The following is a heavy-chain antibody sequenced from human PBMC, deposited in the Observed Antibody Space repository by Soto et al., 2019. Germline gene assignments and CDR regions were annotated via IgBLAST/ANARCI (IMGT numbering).Heavy chain of an antibody. Sequence: PSQTLSLTCAISGDSVSSDSASWNWMRQSPSRGLEWLGRTYYRSKWYIEYAPSVQSRIIINPDTSKNQLSLQLNSLTPEDTAVYYCARSRVFIAVACMANYYYCSAMVVSCQGTTGTVS. V-gene: IGHV6-1*01. D-gene: IGHD6-19*01. CDR2: TYYRSKWYI. J-gene: IGHJ6*02. CDR3: ARSRVFIAVACMANYYYCSAMVV. CDR1: GDSVSSDSAS.